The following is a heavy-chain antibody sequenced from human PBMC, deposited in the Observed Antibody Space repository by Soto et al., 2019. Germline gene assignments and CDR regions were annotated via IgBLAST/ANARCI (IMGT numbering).Heavy chain of an antibody. CDR3: ARIGYYDSSGYYYGEFWGFDY. D-gene: IGHD3-22*01. CDR1: GGSISSSSYY. J-gene: IGHJ4*02. CDR2: IYYSGST. Sequence: SETLSLTCTVSGGSISSSSYYWGWIRQPPGKGLEWIGSIYYSGSTYYNPSLKSRVTISVDTSKNQFSLKLSSVTAADTAVYYCARIGYYDSSGYYYGEFWGFDYWGQGTLVTVSS. V-gene: IGHV4-39*01.